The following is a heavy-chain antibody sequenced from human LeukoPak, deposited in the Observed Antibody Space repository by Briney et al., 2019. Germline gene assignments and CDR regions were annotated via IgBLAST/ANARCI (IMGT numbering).Heavy chain of an antibody. J-gene: IGHJ4*02. CDR1: GGSISSSSYY. V-gene: IGHV4-39*07. CDR3: ARAPPGNVDY. Sequence: SETLSLTCTVSGGSISSSSYYWGWIRQPPGKGLEWIGTIYYSGSTYYNPSLKSRVTISVDTSKNQFSLKLSSVTAADTAVYYCARAPPGNVDYWGQGTLVTVSS. D-gene: IGHD1-1*01. CDR2: IYYSGST.